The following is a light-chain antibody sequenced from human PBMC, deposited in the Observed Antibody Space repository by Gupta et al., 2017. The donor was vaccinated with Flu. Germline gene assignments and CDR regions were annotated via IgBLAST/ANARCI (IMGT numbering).Light chain of an antibody. CDR3: IQGAHWPWA. CDR2: QVS. J-gene: IGKJ1*01. CDR1: QGLVYSDGNTY. Sequence: DVVMTQSPLSLPVTLGQPASISCRSSQGLVYSDGNTYLHWFQQRPGQSPRRLIHQVSHRESGVPDRFSGSGSGTDFTLKISRVEAEDVGIYFCIQGAHWPWAFGQGTTVEIK. V-gene: IGKV2-30*01.